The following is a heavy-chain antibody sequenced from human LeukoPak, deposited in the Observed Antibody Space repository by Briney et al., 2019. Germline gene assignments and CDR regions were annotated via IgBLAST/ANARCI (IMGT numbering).Heavy chain of an antibody. J-gene: IGHJ5*02. CDR3: ARSTNPARIAAQPEHWFDP. D-gene: IGHD6-13*01. CDR1: GYTFTGYY. CDR2: INPNSGGT. V-gene: IGHV1-2*02. Sequence: GASMKVSCKASGYTFTGYYMHWVRQAPGQGLEWMGWINPNSGGTNYAQKFQGRVTRTRDTSISTAYMELSRLRSDDTAVYYCARSTNPARIAAQPEHWFDPWGQGTLVTVSS.